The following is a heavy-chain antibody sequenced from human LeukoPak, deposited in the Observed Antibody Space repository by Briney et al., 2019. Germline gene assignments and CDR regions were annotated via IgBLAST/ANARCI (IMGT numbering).Heavy chain of an antibody. Sequence: ASVKVSCKASGYTFTGYYMHWVRQAPGQGLEWMGWINPNSGGTNYAQKFQGRVTMTRDTSISTAYMELSRLRSDDTAVYYCARRLGNYYGSGSEWDYWGQGTLVTVSS. CDR3: ARRLGNYYGSGSEWDY. CDR1: GYTFTGYY. D-gene: IGHD3-10*01. V-gene: IGHV1-2*02. J-gene: IGHJ4*02. CDR2: INPNSGGT.